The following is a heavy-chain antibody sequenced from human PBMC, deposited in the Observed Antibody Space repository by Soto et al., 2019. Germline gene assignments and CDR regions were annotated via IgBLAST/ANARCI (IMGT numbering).Heavy chain of an antibody. CDR3: ARDTTPSL. Sequence: QVQLQESGPGLVKPSETLSLTCTVSGASISSYYWSWIRQPPGKGLEWIGYVYYSGSTNYNPSLKSRVTLSVDTSKDQFSLKLSSVAAADTAMYYWARDTTPSLWGQGTLVTVSS. D-gene: IGHD1-1*01. CDR1: GASISSYY. CDR2: VYYSGST. J-gene: IGHJ4*02. V-gene: IGHV4-59*01.